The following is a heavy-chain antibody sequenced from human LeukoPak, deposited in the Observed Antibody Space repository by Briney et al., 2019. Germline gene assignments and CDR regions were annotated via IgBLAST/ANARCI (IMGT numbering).Heavy chain of an antibody. CDR2: IYSGGST. V-gene: IGHV3-53*01. D-gene: IGHD5-18*01. Sequence: PGGSLRLSCAASGFTVSSNYMSWVRQAPGKGLEWVSVIYSGGSTYYADSVKGRFTISRDNSKNTLYLQMNSLRAEDTAVYYCASLTAMVPTYYCGMDVWGQGTTVTVSS. CDR1: GFTVSSNY. CDR3: ASLTAMVPTYYCGMDV. J-gene: IGHJ6*02.